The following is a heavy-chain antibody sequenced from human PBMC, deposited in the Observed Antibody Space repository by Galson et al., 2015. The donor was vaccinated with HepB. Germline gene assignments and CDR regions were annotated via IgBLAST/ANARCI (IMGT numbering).Heavy chain of an antibody. J-gene: IGHJ4*02. CDR2: ISSSSSTI. CDR1: GFTFSSYS. Sequence: SLRLSCAASGFTFSSYSMNWVRQAPGKGLEWVSYISSSSSTIYYADSVKGRFTISRDNAKNSLYLQMNSLRDEDTAVYYCARGGRSTMIVVVYYFDYWGQGTLVTVSS. V-gene: IGHV3-48*02. CDR3: ARGGRSTMIVVVYYFDY. D-gene: IGHD3-22*01.